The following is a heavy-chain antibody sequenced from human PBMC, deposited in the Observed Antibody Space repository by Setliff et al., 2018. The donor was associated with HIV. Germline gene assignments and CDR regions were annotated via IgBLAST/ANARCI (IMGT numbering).Heavy chain of an antibody. Sequence: GASVKVSCKASGYTFTDYYMHWVQQAPGKGLEWMGRADPEDGETIYAEKFQGRVTITADTSTDTAYMELSSLRSEDTAVYYCATGRGAAASNAFDIWGQGTMVTVSS. CDR3: ATGRGAAASNAFDI. V-gene: IGHV1-69-2*01. D-gene: IGHD6-13*01. CDR2: ADPEDGET. J-gene: IGHJ3*02. CDR1: GYTFTDYY.